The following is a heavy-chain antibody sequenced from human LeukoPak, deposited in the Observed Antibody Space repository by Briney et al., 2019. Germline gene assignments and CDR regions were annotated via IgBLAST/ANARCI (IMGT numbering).Heavy chain of an antibody. V-gene: IGHV3-23*01. CDR3: ARDIGYDSSGGTDDAFDI. Sequence: PGGSLRLSCAASGFTFSSYAMSWVRQAPGKGLEWVSAISGSGSTIYYADSVKGRFTISRDNAKNSLYLQMNSLRAEDTAVYYCARDIGYDSSGGTDDAFDIWGQGTMITVSS. J-gene: IGHJ3*02. D-gene: IGHD3-22*01. CDR2: ISGSGSTI. CDR1: GFTFSSYA.